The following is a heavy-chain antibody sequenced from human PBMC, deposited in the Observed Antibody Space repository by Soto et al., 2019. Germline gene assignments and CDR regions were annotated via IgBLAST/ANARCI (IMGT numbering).Heavy chain of an antibody. Sequence: PSKPLSLTCTVSGGSVSSGSYYWSWIRQPPGKGLEWIGYIYYSGSTNYNPSLKSRVTISVDTSKNQFSLKLSSVTAADTAVYYCAREYSIILLVHYYSYYGMDGWGQGTTVTVAS. CDR2: IYYSGST. D-gene: IGHD6-13*01. V-gene: IGHV4-61*01. CDR3: AREYSIILLVHYYSYYGMDG. CDR1: GGSVSSGSYY. J-gene: IGHJ6*02.